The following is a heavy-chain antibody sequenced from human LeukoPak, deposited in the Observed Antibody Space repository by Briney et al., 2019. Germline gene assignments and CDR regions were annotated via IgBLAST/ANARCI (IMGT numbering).Heavy chain of an antibody. CDR3: ARPKHYYGSGSPWVFDY. CDR2: INPNSGGT. CDR1: GYTFTGYY. D-gene: IGHD3-10*01. V-gene: IGHV1-2*02. Sequence: GASVKVSCKASGYTFTGYYMHWVRQAPGQGLEWMGWINPNSGGTNYAQKFQGRVTMTRDTSISTAYMELSRLRSDDTAVYYCARPKHYYGSGSPWVFDYWGQGTLVTVSS. J-gene: IGHJ4*02.